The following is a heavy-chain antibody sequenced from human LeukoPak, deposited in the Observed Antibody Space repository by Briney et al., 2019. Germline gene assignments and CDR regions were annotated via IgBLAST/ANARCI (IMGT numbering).Heavy chain of an antibody. Sequence: GVSVKASCKASGYTFINYGISWVRQAPGQGLEWMGWISAYNGNTNYAQKLQGRVTMTTDTSTSTAYMELRSLRSDDTAVYYCARDSGTSSFDYWGQGTLVTVSS. CDR3: ARDSGTSSFDY. V-gene: IGHV1-18*01. CDR2: ISAYNGNT. J-gene: IGHJ4*02. D-gene: IGHD1-26*01. CDR1: GYTFINYG.